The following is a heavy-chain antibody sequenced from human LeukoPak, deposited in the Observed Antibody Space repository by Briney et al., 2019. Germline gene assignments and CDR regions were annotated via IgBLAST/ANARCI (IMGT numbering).Heavy chain of an antibody. CDR1: GFTFSSYW. V-gene: IGHV3-74*01. CDR3: ARAGYDSSGSYIATFDY. Sequence: GGSLRLSCVASGFTFSSYWMFWVRQAPGKGLVWVSRINTDGSSTTHADSVKGRFTISRDNAKNTLYLQMNSLRAEDTAVYYCARAGYDSSGSYIATFDYWGQGTLVTVPS. J-gene: IGHJ4*02. CDR2: INTDGSST. D-gene: IGHD3-22*01.